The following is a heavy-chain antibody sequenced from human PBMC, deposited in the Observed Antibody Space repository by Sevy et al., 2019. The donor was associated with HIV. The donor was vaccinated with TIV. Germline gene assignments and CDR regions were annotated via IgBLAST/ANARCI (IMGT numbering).Heavy chain of an antibody. CDR3: VGEGLGGYNYSLDY. D-gene: IGHD5-18*01. CDR1: GFSFSIYW. CDR2: MKQDGSEE. V-gene: IGHV3-7*01. Sequence: GGSLRLSCAASGFSFSIYWMSWVRQAPGKGLEWVATMKQDGSEEDYVDSVKGRFTISRDNAKNSLFLQMNSLSAEDTAVYYCVGEGLGGYNYSLDYWGHGTLVTVSS. J-gene: IGHJ4*01.